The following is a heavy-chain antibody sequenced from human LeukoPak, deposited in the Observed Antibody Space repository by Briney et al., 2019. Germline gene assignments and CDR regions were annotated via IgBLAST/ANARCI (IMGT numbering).Heavy chain of an antibody. D-gene: IGHD3-10*01. CDR3: ARDYGEYLFDY. CDR2: INGDGSST. Sequence: GGSLRLSCAASGFTFSSDWMHWVRQAPGKGLVWVSRINGDGSSTSHADSVKGRFTISRDNSKNTLDLQMNSLRDEDTAVYYCARDYGEYLFDYWGQGTLVTVSS. CDR1: GFTFSSDW. V-gene: IGHV3-74*01. J-gene: IGHJ4*02.